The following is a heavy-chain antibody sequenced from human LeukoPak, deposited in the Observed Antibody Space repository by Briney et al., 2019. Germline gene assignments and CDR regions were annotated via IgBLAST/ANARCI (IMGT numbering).Heavy chain of an antibody. CDR2: ISSSSSYI. CDR3: ARSAIVGATLFDDAFDI. D-gene: IGHD1-26*01. Sequence: GGSLRLACAASGFTFSSYSMTWVRQAPGKGLEWVSSISSSSSYIYYADSVKGRFTISRDNAKNSLYLQMNSLRAEDTAAYYCARSAIVGATLFDDAFDIWGQGTMVTVSS. V-gene: IGHV3-21*01. CDR1: GFTFSSYS. J-gene: IGHJ3*02.